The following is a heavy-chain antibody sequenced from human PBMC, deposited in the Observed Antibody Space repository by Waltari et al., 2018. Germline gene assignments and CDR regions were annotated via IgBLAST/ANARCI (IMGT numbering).Heavy chain of an antibody. CDR1: GGSFCGYY. CDR2: INHSGST. V-gene: IGHV4-34*01. J-gene: IGHJ5*02. D-gene: IGHD3-22*01. CDR3: ARGRGYYDSSGFRP. Sequence: QVQLQQWGAGLLKPSATLSLTCAVCGGSFCGYYCRCIRQPPGRGLEWMGEINHSGSTNYNPSLKSRVTTSVDTSKNQFSLKLSSVTAADTAVYYCARGRGYYDSSGFRPWGQGTLVTVSS.